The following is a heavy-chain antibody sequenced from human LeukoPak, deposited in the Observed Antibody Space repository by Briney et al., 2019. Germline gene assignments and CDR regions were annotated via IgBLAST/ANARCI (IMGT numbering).Heavy chain of an antibody. CDR2: INPNSGGT. CDR1: GYTFTGYY. CDR3: ARATTYYDFWRGGVGGN. J-gene: IGHJ4*02. D-gene: IGHD3-3*01. V-gene: IGHV1-2*02. Sequence: GASVKVSCKASGYTFTGYYMHWVRQAPGQGLEWMGWINPNSGGTNYAQKFQGRVTMTRDTSISTAYMELSRLRSDDTAVYYCARATTYYDFWRGGVGGNWGQGTLVTVSS.